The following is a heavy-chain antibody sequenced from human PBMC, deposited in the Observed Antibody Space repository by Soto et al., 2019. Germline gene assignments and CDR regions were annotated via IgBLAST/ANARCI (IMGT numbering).Heavy chain of an antibody. V-gene: IGHV3-23*01. CDR1: GFTFSSYG. Sequence: EVQLLESGGGLVQPGGSLRLSCAASGFTFSSYGMSWVRRAPGKGLEWVSAISGSGGSTYYADSVKGRFTIPRDNSKNTLYLQMNSLRAEDTAVYYCAKSVSFGVADYFDYWGQGTLVTVSS. J-gene: IGHJ4*02. CDR3: AKSVSFGVADYFDY. D-gene: IGHD3-3*01. CDR2: ISGSGGST.